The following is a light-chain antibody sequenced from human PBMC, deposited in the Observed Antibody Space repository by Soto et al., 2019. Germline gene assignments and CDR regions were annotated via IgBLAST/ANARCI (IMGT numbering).Light chain of an antibody. Sequence: QPVLPQSPSASASLGASVKLTCTLSSGHSRYVIAWHQQQPEKGPRYLMKLNSDGSHSKGDGIPDRFSGSSSGAERYLTISSLQSEDEADYYCQTWGTGNVVFGGGTKLTVL. CDR3: QTWGTGNVV. CDR2: LNSDGSH. J-gene: IGLJ2*01. V-gene: IGLV4-69*01. CDR1: SGHSRYV.